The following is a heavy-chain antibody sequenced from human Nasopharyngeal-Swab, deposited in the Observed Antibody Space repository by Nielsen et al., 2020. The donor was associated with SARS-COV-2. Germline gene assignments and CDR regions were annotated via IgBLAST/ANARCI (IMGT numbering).Heavy chain of an antibody. J-gene: IGHJ4*02. Sequence: GESLKISCAASGFTFSSYWMHWVRQAPGKGLVSVSRINSDGDTTSYADSVKGRFTISRDNAKNTLYLQMSGLRGEDTAVHYCAKGRVGATPYYLDYWGQGTLVTVSS. CDR3: AKGRVGATPYYLDY. D-gene: IGHD1-26*01. CDR2: INSDGDTT. CDR1: GFTFSSYW. V-gene: IGHV3-74*01.